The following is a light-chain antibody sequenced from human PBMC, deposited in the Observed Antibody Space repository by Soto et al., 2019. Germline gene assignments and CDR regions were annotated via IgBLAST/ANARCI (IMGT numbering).Light chain of an antibody. CDR1: HDISND. V-gene: IGKV1-6*01. CDR3: LQDSYFLT. J-gene: IGKJ3*01. Sequence: AIQMTQSPASLSASVGDRVTITCRASHDISNDLAWYQQKPGKVPRLLIYAASTLPSGIPSRFSGSGSGTDFTLTISSLQPEDFATYYCLQDSYFLTFGPGTKVDIK. CDR2: AAS.